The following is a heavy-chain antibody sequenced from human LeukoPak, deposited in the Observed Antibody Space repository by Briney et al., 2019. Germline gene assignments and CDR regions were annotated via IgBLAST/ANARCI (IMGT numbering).Heavy chain of an antibody. CDR3: ARDRYSGYSPGRSIFDY. CDR2: IIPIFGTA. V-gene: IGHV1-69*13. D-gene: IGHD5-12*01. J-gene: IGHJ4*02. Sequence: SVKVSCKASGGTFSSYAISWVRQAPGQGPEWMGGIIPIFGTANYAQKFQGRVTITADESTSTAYMELSSLRSEDTAVYYCARDRYSGYSPGRSIFDYWGQGTLVTVSS. CDR1: GGTFSSYA.